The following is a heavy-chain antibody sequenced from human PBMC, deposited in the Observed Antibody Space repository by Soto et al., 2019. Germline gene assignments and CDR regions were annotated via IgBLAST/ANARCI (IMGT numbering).Heavy chain of an antibody. CDR3: AKGLDHDFWSGYKMWRSSYGMDV. D-gene: IGHD3-3*01. CDR2: ISGSGGST. V-gene: IGHV3-23*01. J-gene: IGHJ6*02. Sequence: GGSLRLSCAASGFTFSSYAMSWVRQAPGKGLEWVSAISGSGGSTYYADSVKGRFTISRDNSKNTLYLQMNSLRAEDTAVYYCAKGLDHDFWSGYKMWRSSYGMDVWGQGTTVTVSS. CDR1: GFTFSSYA.